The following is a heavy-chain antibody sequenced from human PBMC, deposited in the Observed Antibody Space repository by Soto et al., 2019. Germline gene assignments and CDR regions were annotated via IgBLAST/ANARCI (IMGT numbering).Heavy chain of an antibody. CDR1: GYTFTGYY. CDR3: ATTRWDIVVMPTAI. J-gene: IGHJ4*02. D-gene: IGHD2-2*01. Sequence: ASVKVPCKASGYTFTGYYIHWVRQAPGQGLEWMGWINPNNGDTSYAQKFQGRDTMTSDTSISTAYMALSRLRSDDTAVYYCATTRWDIVVMPTAIWGQGTLVTVSS. CDR2: INPNNGDT. V-gene: IGHV1-2*02.